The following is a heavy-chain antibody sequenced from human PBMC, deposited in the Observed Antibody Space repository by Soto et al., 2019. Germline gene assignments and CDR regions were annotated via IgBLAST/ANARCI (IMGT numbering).Heavy chain of an antibody. V-gene: IGHV1-8*01. D-gene: IGHD3-10*01. CDR3: VKGWDSGGDH. CDR1: GYTFTSYD. Sequence: QVQLVQSGAEVKKPGASVKVSCKASGYTFTSYDINWVRQAPGHGLEWMGWMNPNSGTTAYAQRFQGRGTMTRSTSISTACMELSRLTSDDTAGYYCVKGWDSGGDHWGQGTLVTVSS. J-gene: IGHJ5*02. CDR2: MNPNSGTT.